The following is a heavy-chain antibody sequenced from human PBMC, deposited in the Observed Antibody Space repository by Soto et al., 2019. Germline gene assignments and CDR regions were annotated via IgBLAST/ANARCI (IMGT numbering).Heavy chain of an antibody. CDR3: AAGGGLPRYY. Sequence: LTCAVSGGSISSGGYSWSWIRQPPGKGLEWIGYIYHSGSTYYNPSLKSRVTISVDRSKNQFSLKLSSVTAADTAVYYCAAGGGLPRYYWGQGTLVTVSS. CDR2: IYHSGST. CDR1: GGSISSGGYS. J-gene: IGHJ4*02. V-gene: IGHV4-30-2*01. D-gene: IGHD5-12*01.